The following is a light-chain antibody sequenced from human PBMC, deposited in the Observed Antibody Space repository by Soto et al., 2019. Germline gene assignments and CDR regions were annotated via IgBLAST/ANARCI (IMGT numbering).Light chain of an antibody. CDR2: EVS. CDR3: TSYSRYRVLV. V-gene: IGLV2-14*01. J-gene: IGLJ3*02. Sequence: QSALTQPASVSGSLGQSITISCTGTSSDIGGYKYVSWYQQHPGKAPKLIIFEVSKRPSGVSDRLSGSNSGNTASLTISGLQAEDEADYYCTSYSRYRVLVFGGGTKVTVL. CDR1: SSDIGGYKY.